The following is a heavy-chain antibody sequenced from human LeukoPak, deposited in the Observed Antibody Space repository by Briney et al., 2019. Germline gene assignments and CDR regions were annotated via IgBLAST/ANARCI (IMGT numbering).Heavy chain of an antibody. D-gene: IGHD6-13*01. V-gene: IGHV4-4*07. CDR1: GGSINFYY. CDR3: GRGIADPYSFDS. J-gene: IGHJ4*02. CDR2: IYSTGST. Sequence: PSETLSLTWTVCGGSINFYYCSCIRQPAGKGLEWIGRIYSTGSTNYSPSLKSRVTMSVDKSKNQFSLNRISVTAADTAVYYCGRGIADPYSFDSWGQGTLVTVSS.